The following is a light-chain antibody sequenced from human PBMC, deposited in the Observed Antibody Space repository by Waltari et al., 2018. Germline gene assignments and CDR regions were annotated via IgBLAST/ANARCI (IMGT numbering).Light chain of an antibody. CDR2: EVS. Sequence: QSARTQPAPVSASPGQSLTSPCPGSSIDVGCDNIVSWYQQYPGKVPKLLIYEVSKRPSGVSDRFSGSKSGNTASLTISGLQAEDEADYYCCSYAGGYTGVFGTGTKVTVL. CDR3: CSYAGGYTGV. V-gene: IGLV2-23*02. J-gene: IGLJ1*01. CDR1: SIDVGCDNI.